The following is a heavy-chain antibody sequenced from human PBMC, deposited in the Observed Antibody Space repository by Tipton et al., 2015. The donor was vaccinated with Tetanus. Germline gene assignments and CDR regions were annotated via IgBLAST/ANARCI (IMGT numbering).Heavy chain of an antibody. V-gene: IGHV1-2*02. Sequence: QLVQSGAEMKKPGASVKVSCTASGYTFTNYYIYWVRQAPGQGLEWMGWIDPNSGGTVHAQKFQGRVTMTRDTSISTAYMELRSLRSDDTAVYYCARDRGDYIYYGMDVWGPGTTVTVSS. CDR2: IDPNSGGT. D-gene: IGHD3-22*01. CDR3: ARDRGDYIYYGMDV. J-gene: IGHJ6*02. CDR1: GYTFTNYY.